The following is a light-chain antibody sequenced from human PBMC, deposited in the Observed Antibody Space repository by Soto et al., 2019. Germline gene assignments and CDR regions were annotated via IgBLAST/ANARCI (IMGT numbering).Light chain of an antibody. CDR1: SSNIENKY. J-gene: IGLJ2*01. V-gene: IGLV1-51*01. CDR2: DNN. CDR3: ETWDTSLRAVV. Sequence: QSVLTQPPSVSATPGQKFTIFCAGSSSNIENKYVSWYQQLPGTAPKLLIYDNNKRPSGIPDRFSGSKSGTSATMGITGLHAGDEADYYCETWDTSLRAVVFGGRTKLTVL.